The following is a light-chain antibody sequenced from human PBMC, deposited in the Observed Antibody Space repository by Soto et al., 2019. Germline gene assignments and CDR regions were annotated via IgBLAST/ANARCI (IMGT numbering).Light chain of an antibody. V-gene: IGKV4-1*01. CDR2: WAS. J-gene: IGKJ1*01. CDR3: QQYYTTPT. CDR1: QSVLYSSNNKNY. Sequence: DIVMTQSPDSLAVSLGERATIDCKSSQSVLYSSNNKNYLAWYRQKPGQPPKLLIYWASTRESGVPDRFSGSGSGTDFTLTTTSLQAEDGAIYYCQQYYTTPTFGQGTKVEIK.